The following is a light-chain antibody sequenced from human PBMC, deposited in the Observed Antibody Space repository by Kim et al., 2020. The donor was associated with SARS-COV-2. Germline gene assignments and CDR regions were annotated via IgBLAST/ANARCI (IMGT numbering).Light chain of an antibody. V-gene: IGKV3-20*01. J-gene: IGKJ2*03. CDR1: ESVYSNF. CDR2: DAS. CDR3: QQYGTSPYS. Sequence: LSPGRRATLSCRASESVYSNFLAWYQQRPGQAPRLLIYDASSRATGIPDRFSGSASGTDFTLTISGLEPEDSAVYYCQQYGTSPYSFGQGTKLEIK.